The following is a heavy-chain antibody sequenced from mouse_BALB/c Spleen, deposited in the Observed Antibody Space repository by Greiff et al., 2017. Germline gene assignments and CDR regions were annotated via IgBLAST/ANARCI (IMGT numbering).Heavy chain of an antibody. V-gene: IGHV1-4*02. J-gene: IGHJ1*01. CDR3: ARFYYGSSYWYFDV. CDR2: INPSSGYT. CDR1: GYTFTSYT. Sequence: VQLQQSAAELARPGASVKMSCKASGYTFTSYTMHWVKQRPGQGLEWIGYINPSSGYTEYNQKFKDKTTLTADKSSSTAYMQLRSLTSEDSAVYYCARFYYGSSYWYFDVWGAGTTVTVSS. D-gene: IGHD1-1*01.